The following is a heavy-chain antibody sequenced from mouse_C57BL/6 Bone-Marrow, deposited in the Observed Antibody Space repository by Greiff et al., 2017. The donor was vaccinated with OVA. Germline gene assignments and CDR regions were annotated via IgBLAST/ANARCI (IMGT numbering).Heavy chain of an antibody. D-gene: IGHD2-3*01. Sequence: EVQLQQSGPELVKPGASVKISCKASGYTFTDYYMNWVKQSHGKSLEWIGDINPNNGGTSYNQKFKGKATLTVDKSSSTAYMELRSLTSEDSAVYYCASYEYYAMDYWGQGTSVTVSS. V-gene: IGHV1-26*01. J-gene: IGHJ4*01. CDR3: ASYEYYAMDY. CDR1: GYTFTDYY. CDR2: INPNNGGT.